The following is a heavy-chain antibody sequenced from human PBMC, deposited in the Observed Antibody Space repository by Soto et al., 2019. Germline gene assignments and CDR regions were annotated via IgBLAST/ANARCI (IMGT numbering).Heavy chain of an antibody. Sequence: RWTVSGGFIRRGDYYWCWIRQPPGKGLEWIGYIYYSGSTYYNPSLKSRVTISVDTSKNQFSLKLSSVTAADTAVYYCLFWSLAVAGPDFYAICAQGTMV. CDR3: LFWSLAVAGPDFYAI. D-gene: IGHD6-19*01. CDR2: IYYSGST. V-gene: IGHV4-30-4*01. J-gene: IGHJ3*02. CDR1: GGFIRRGDYY.